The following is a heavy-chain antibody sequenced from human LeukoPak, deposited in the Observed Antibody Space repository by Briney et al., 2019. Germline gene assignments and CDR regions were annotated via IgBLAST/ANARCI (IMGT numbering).Heavy chain of an antibody. J-gene: IGHJ4*02. V-gene: IGHV4-31*03. CDR2: IYYSGST. D-gene: IGHD3-22*01. CDR3: ARSPAGGGSHYYYDSSGSPFDY. Sequence: SQTLSLTCTVSGGSISSGGYYWSWIRQHPGKGLEWIGYIYYSGSTYCNPSLKSRVTISVDTSKNQFSLKLSSVTAADTAVYYCARSPAGGGSHYYYDSSGSPFDYWGQGTLVTVSS. CDR1: GGSISSGGYY.